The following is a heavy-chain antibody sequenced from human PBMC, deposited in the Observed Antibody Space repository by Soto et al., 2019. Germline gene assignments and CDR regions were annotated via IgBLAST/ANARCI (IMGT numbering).Heavy chain of an antibody. CDR3: ARTALGWFDP. CDR1: GGSISSYY. J-gene: IGHJ5*02. CDR2: IFYSGST. Sequence: SETLSLTCSVSGGSISSYYWSWIRQPPGKGLEWIGYIFYSGSTNQSPSLKSRVTISVDTSRNQFSLKLRSVTAADTAVYYCARTALGWFDPWGQGTLVTVSS. V-gene: IGHV4-59*01. D-gene: IGHD2-21*02.